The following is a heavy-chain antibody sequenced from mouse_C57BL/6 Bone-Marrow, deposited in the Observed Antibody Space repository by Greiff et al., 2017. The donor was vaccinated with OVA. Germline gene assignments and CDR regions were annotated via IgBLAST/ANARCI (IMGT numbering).Heavy chain of an antibody. Sequence: EVQLVESGGGLVQPGGSLKLSCAASGFTFSDYYMYWVRQTPEKRLEWVAYISNGGGSTYYPDTVKGRFTISRDNAKNTLYLQMSRLKSEDTAMYYCARQGGAVVLDYWGQGTTLTVSS. CDR1: GFTFSDYY. CDR2: ISNGGGST. J-gene: IGHJ2*01. CDR3: ARQGGAVVLDY. D-gene: IGHD1-1*01. V-gene: IGHV5-12*01.